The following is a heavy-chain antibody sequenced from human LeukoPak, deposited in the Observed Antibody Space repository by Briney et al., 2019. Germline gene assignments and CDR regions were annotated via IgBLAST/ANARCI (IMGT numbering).Heavy chain of an antibody. D-gene: IGHD3-16*01. CDR1: GRSFSGYY. CDR2: INHSGST. J-gene: IGHJ5*02. V-gene: IGHV4-34*01. CDR3: ARVSWASDYVWGSYRNWFDP. Sequence: SETLSLTCAVYGRSFSGYYWSWIRQPPGKGLEWIGEINHSGSTNYNPSLKSRVTISVDTSKNQFSLKLSSVTAADTAVYYCARVSWASDYVWGSYRNWFDPWGQGTLVTVSS.